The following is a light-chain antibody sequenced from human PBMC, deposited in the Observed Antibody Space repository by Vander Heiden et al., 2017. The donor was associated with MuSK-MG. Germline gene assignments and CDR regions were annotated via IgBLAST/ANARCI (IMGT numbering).Light chain of an antibody. J-gene: IGKJ5*01. CDR2: AAS. CDR1: QSISSY. Sequence: DIQMTQSPSSLSASVGDRVTITCRASQSISSYLNWYQQKPGKAPKLLIYAASSLQSGVPSRLSRSASGTDFTLTISSLQPEDFATYYCQQWDSTPITFGQGTLLEIK. V-gene: IGKV1-39*01. CDR3: QQWDSTPIT.